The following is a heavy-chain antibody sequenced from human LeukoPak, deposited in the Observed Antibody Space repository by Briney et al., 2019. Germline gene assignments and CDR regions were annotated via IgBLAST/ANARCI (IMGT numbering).Heavy chain of an antibody. CDR2: IWYDGSNK. J-gene: IGHJ4*02. CDR1: GFTFSSYG. D-gene: IGHD3-22*01. Sequence: GGSLRLSCAASGFTFSSYGMHWVRQAPGKGLEWVAVIWYDGSNKYYADSVKGRFTISRDNSKNTLYLQMNSLKTEDTAVYYCTRVGSGYLFDYWGQGTLLTVSS. V-gene: IGHV3-33*01. CDR3: TRVGSGYLFDY.